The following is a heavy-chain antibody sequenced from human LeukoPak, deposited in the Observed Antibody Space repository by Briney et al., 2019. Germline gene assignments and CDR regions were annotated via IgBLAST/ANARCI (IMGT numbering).Heavy chain of an antibody. CDR2: INQDGSEN. Sequence: GGSLRHSCAASGFTFSSYWMSWVRQSPGKGLEWVANINQDGSENHYVDSVKGRFTISRDNAKNSVFVQMNGLRVEDTAVYYCVRAGGSSWSDFWGQGTLVTVSS. CDR1: GFTFSSYW. J-gene: IGHJ4*02. D-gene: IGHD6-13*01. V-gene: IGHV3-7*01. CDR3: VRAGGSSWSDF.